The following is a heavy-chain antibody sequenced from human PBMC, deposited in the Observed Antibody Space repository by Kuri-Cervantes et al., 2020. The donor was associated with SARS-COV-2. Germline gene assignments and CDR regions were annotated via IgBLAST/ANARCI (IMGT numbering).Heavy chain of an antibody. CDR2: ISGSGGST. J-gene: IGHJ6*03. Sequence: LSLTCAASGFTFNNYAMTWVRQAPGKGLEWVSAISGSGGSTYYADSVKGRFTISRDNSKNTLYLQMNSLRAEETAVYYCARDRWGDFMDVWGEGTTVTVSS. CDR1: GFTFNNYA. V-gene: IGHV3-23*01. CDR3: ARDRWGDFMDV. D-gene: IGHD4-23*01.